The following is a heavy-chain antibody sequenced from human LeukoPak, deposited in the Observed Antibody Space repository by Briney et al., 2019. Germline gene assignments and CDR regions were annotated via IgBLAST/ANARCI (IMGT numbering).Heavy chain of an antibody. CDR2: ISYDGGNK. CDR3: AKDNARYCSAGSCHGVFDX. J-gene: IGHJ4*02. Sequence: GGSLRLSCAASGFSFSSYGMHWVRQAPGKGLEWVAVISYDGGNKYYADSVKGRFTISRDNSKNTLYLQMNSLRAEDTAVYYCAKDNARYCSAGSCHGVFDXWXQGTLVTVSS. V-gene: IGHV3-30*18. CDR1: GFSFSSYG. D-gene: IGHD2-15*01.